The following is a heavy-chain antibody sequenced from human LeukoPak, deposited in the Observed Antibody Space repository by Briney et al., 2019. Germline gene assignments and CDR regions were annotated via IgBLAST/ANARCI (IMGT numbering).Heavy chain of an antibody. CDR2: IYYSGST. Sequence: SETLSLTCTVSGGSVGSGSYYWSWIRQPPGKGLEWIGFIYYSGSTNYNPSLKSRVSISVDTSKNQFSLKLSSVTAADTAVYYCARDSSGSFDYWGQGTLVTVSS. D-gene: IGHD6-19*01. CDR1: GGSVGSGSYY. CDR3: ARDSSGSFDY. J-gene: IGHJ4*02. V-gene: IGHV4-61*01.